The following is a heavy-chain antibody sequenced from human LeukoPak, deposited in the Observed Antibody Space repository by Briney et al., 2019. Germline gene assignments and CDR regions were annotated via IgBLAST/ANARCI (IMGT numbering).Heavy chain of an antibody. CDR2: IYYSGST. Sequence: SENLSLTCTVSGGSISSYYWSWIRQPPGKGLEWIGYIYYSGSTNYNPSLKSRVTISVDTSKNQFSLKLSSVTAADTAVYYCARDSDDSSGYYHGYFQHWGQGTLVTVSS. V-gene: IGHV4-59*01. D-gene: IGHD3-22*01. CDR1: GGSISSYY. CDR3: ARDSDDSSGYYHGYFQH. J-gene: IGHJ1*01.